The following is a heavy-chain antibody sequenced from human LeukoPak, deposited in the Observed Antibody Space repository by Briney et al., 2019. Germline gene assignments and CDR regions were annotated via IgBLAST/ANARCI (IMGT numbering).Heavy chain of an antibody. V-gene: IGHV3-74*01. J-gene: IGHJ4*02. CDR2: INSDGSST. CDR3: ARSSVGFDY. Sequence: GGSLRLSCAASGFTFSKYAMSWVRQAPGKGLVWVSRINSDGSSTSDADFVEGRFTISRDNAKNTLYLQMNSLRAEDTAVYYCARSSVGFDYWGQGTLVTVSS. CDR1: GFTFSKYA.